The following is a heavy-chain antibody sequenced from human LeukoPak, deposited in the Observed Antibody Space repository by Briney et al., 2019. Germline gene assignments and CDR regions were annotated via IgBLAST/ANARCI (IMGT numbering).Heavy chain of an antibody. D-gene: IGHD3-10*01. J-gene: IGHJ5*02. CDR3: ARRPMVRGKGNWFDP. Sequence: ASVKVSCKASGYTFTSYDINWVRQATGQGLEWMGWMNPNSGNTGYAQKFQGRVTMTRNTSISTAYMELSSLRSEDTAVYYCARRPMVRGKGNWFDPWGQGTLVTVSS. CDR2: MNPNSGNT. CDR1: GYTFTSYD. V-gene: IGHV1-8*01.